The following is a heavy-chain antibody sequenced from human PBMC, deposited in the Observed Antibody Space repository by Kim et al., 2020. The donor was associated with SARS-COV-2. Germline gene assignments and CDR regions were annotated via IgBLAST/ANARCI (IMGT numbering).Heavy chain of an antibody. Sequence: TDDNTIQYAASVKGRFTIARDNANNTLYLQMSSLRAEDTAVYYCVRSVDYWGQGTLVTVSS. V-gene: IGHV3-74*01. CDR3: VRSVDY. J-gene: IGHJ4*02. CDR2: TDDNTI.